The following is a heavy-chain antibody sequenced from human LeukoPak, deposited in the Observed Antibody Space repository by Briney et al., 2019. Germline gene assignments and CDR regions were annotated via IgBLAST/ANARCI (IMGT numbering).Heavy chain of an antibody. D-gene: IGHD3-3*01. CDR1: GYTFSSYG. V-gene: IGHV1-18*01. Sequence: GASVKVSCKASGYTFSSYGISWVRQAPGQGLEWMGWISSDNDNTNYAQKLQGRVTLTTDTSTSTAYMELRSLRSEDTAVYYCARRSADFWSGYTPFDPWGQGTLVTVSS. J-gene: IGHJ5*02. CDR3: ARRSADFWSGYTPFDP. CDR2: ISSDNDNT.